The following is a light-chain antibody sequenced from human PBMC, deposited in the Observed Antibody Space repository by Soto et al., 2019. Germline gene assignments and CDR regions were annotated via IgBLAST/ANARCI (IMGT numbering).Light chain of an antibody. CDR2: DTS. CDR1: QSLTSN. CDR3: QQYNHWPRMLS. J-gene: IGKJ4*01. Sequence: EIILTQSPATLYVSPGERATLSCRASQSLTSNLAWYQQRPGQAPRLLIYDTSTRATDIPARFSGRGSGTELTLTIASLQSEDFAVYYCQQYNHWPRMLSFGGGTRV. V-gene: IGKV3-15*01.